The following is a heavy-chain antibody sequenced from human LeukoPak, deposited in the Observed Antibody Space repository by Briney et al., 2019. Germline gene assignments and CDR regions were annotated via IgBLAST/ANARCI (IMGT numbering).Heavy chain of an antibody. V-gene: IGHV3-30*04. J-gene: IGHJ4*02. D-gene: IGHD1-26*01. Sequence: GGSLRLSCAASAFTFSAYAMHWVRQAPVKGLEWVAVISYDEGKTYYADSVKGRFTISRDNSKNTLYLQMNSLRAEDTAVYYCAKERKQWELLDGYFDYWGQGTLVTVSS. CDR2: ISYDEGKT. CDR1: AFTFSAYA. CDR3: AKERKQWELLDGYFDY.